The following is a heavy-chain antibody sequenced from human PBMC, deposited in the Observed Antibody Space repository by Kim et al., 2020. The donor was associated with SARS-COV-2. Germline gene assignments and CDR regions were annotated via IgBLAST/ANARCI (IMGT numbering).Heavy chain of an antibody. D-gene: IGHD3-16*01. CDR3: ARGLEKDYYDYVWGRKDAFDI. CDR1: GFTFSSYS. V-gene: IGHV3-21*01. J-gene: IGHJ3*02. Sequence: GGSLRLSCAASGFTFSSYSMNWVRQAPGKGLEWVSSISSSSSYIYYADSVKGRFTISRDNAKNSLYLQMNSLRAEDTAVYYCARGLEKDYYDYVWGRKDAFDIWGQGTMVTVSS. CDR2: ISSSSSYI.